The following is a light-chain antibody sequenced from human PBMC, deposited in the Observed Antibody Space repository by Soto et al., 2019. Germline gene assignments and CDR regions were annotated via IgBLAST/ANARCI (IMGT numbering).Light chain of an antibody. J-gene: IGKJ1*01. Sequence: DIQMTQSPSSVSASIGDTITVTCRASLSISTWLAWYQQKPGAAPKLLIYHGSTLQTGVPSRFSGSGSGTDFTLTINSLQPEDFATYYCHQSYSLPATFGQGTKVDI. CDR3: HQSYSLPAT. V-gene: IGKV1-12*01. CDR1: LSISTW. CDR2: HGS.